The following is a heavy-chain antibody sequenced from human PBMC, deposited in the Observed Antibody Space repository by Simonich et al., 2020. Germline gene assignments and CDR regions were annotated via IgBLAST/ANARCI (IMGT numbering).Heavy chain of an antibody. CDR3: ARSLGYYYYYYGMDV. CDR1: GGSISSYY. D-gene: IGHD1-26*01. Sequence: QVQLQESGPGLVKPSETLSLTCTVSGGSISSYYWSWIRQPPGKGLEWIGYIYYSGSPNYNPSLKSRVTISGDTSKNQFSLKLSSVTAADTAVYYCARSLGYYYYYYGMDVWGQGTTVTVSS. J-gene: IGHJ6*02. V-gene: IGHV4-59*08. CDR2: IYYSGSP.